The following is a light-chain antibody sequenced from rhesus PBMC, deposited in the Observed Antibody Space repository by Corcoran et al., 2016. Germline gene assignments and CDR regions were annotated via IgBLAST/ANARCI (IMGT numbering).Light chain of an antibody. Sequence: DIQMTQSPSALSASVGDRVTISCRASQNIYRNLAWYQQKPGKAPKLLIYAASSVQTGIPSRFSGSGSGTDFTLTISSLQPEDSAAYYCQHYYDNPLTFGGGTKVEIK. V-gene: IGKV1S12*01. CDR3: QHYYDNPLT. CDR2: AAS. CDR1: QNIYRN. J-gene: IGKJ4*01.